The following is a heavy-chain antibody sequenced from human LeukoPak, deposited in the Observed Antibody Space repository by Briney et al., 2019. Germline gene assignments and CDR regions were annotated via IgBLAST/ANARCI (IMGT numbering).Heavy chain of an antibody. CDR2: IYSAGSGGYT. CDR1: GFTVTYNY. CDR3: TKEGGDCSNDACPLGS. J-gene: IGHJ4*02. Sequence: GGSLRLSCAASGFTVTYNYMSWVRQTPGKGLEWVSVIYSAGSGGYTYYADSVKGRFTISRDNSKNTLYLQMNSLRPEDTAVYYCTKEGGDCSNDACPLGSWGQGTLVTVSA. V-gene: IGHV3-53*05. D-gene: IGHD2-8*01.